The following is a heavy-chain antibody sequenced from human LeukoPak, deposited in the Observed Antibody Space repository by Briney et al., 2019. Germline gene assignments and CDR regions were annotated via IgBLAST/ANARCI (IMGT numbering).Heavy chain of an antibody. CDR2: FYYTGTI. CDR3: ARQGVVPNKAGWYFDL. J-gene: IGHJ2*01. V-gene: IGHV4-39*01. CDR1: GGSISSTDHF. D-gene: IGHD3-10*01. Sequence: SETLSLTCIVSGGSISSTDHFWGWLRQPPGKGLEWLGSFYYTGTIFYSPSLERRGTISIDTSKNQFSLKIRSVTAADTAVYYCARQGVVPNKAGWYFDLWGRGALVTVSS.